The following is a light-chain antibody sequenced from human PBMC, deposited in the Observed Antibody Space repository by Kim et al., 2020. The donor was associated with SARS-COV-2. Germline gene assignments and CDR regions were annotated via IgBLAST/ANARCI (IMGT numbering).Light chain of an antibody. V-gene: IGLV3-19*01. CDR1: SLRTYY. CDR3: NSRDSNDNVV. Sequence: VALGQTVRITCQGDSLRTYYATWYQQKPGQAPMVVIYGKNNRPSGIPDRFSGSSSGNTASLTITGTQAGDEADYYCNSRDSNDNVVFGGGTKLTVL. J-gene: IGLJ2*01. CDR2: GKN.